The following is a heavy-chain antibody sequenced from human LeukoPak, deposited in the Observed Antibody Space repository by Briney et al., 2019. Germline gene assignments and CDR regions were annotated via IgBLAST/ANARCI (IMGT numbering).Heavy chain of an antibody. CDR3: ARDGHGDGFLTGYSYFGMDV. J-gene: IGHJ6*02. V-gene: IGHV3-21*01. Sequence: KPGGSLRLSCAASGFSLSSYSMNWVRQAPGEGLEWVSSIPISSNFIYYADSVKGRFTISRDNAKSSLFLQMNSLRAEDTAVYFCARDGHGDGFLTGYSYFGMDVWGQGTTVTVSS. CDR2: IPISSNFI. D-gene: IGHD3-9*01. CDR1: GFSLSSYS.